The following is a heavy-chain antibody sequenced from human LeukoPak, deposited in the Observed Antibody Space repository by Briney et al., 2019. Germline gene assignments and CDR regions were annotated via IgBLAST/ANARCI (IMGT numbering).Heavy chain of an antibody. CDR2: MNPNSGNT. V-gene: IGHV1-8*03. Sequence: GASVKVSCKASGYTFTSYDINWVRQATGQGLEWMGWMNPNSGNTGYAQKFQGRVTITRNTSISTVYMELSSLRSEDTAVYYCARGPHYYYNMDVWGKGTPVTVSS. CDR1: GYTFTSYD. J-gene: IGHJ6*03. CDR3: ARGPHYYYNMDV.